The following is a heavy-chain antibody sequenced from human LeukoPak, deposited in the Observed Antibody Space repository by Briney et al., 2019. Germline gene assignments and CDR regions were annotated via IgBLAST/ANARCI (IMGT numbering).Heavy chain of an antibody. CDR3: AKTGDGSYYYYGMDV. CDR2: INSDGTLI. CDR1: GFTFRSSW. Sequence: GGSLRLSCAASGFTFRSSWMHWVRQVPGRGLVWVSRINSDGTLITNADSVKGRFTISRDNAKNMLYLQMNSLRAEDTALYYCAKTGDGSYYYYGMDVWGQGTTVTVSS. V-gene: IGHV3-74*01. J-gene: IGHJ6*02. D-gene: IGHD7-27*01.